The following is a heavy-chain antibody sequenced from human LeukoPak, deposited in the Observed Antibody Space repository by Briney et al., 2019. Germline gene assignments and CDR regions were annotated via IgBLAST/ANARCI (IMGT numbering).Heavy chain of an antibody. CDR1: GFTFSSYA. Sequence: GGSLRLSCAASGFTFSSYAMSWVRQAPGKGLGWVSTISNTGGNTYYADSVKGRFTISRDNSKNTLYLQMNSLRADDTAVYYCAKDLAMGTAISSGGFDYWGQGTLVTVSS. D-gene: IGHD2-21*02. CDR3: AKDLAMGTAISSGGFDY. J-gene: IGHJ4*02. CDR2: ISNTGGNT. V-gene: IGHV3-23*01.